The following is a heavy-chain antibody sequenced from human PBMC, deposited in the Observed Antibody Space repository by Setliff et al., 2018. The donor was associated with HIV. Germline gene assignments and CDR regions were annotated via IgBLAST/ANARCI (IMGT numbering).Heavy chain of an antibody. CDR3: ARDSNAPYFQY. V-gene: IGHV4-34*01. J-gene: IGHJ1*01. CDR2: INHSGST. CDR1: GGSVSGSY. D-gene: IGHD1-1*01. Sequence: PSETLSLTCAVYGGSVSGSYWSWIRQPPGKDLEWIGEINHSGSTNYNPSLKSTVTLTVKTSKNQFSLKLNSVTAADTAVYYCARDSNAPYFQYWGQGTLVTVSS.